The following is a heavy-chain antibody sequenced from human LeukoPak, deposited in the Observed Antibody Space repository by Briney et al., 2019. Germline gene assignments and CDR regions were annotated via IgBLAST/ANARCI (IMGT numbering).Heavy chain of an antibody. CDR2: IYYSGST. V-gene: IGHV4-59*01. CDR3: ARAPIVPAASSLDLYYYYMDV. J-gene: IGHJ6*03. CDR1: GGSISSYY. D-gene: IGHD2-2*01. Sequence: SETLSLTCTVSGGSISSYYWSWIRQPPGKGLEWVGYIYYSGSTNYNPSLKSRVTISVDTSKNQFTLKLSSVTAADTAVYYCARAPIVPAASSLDLYYYYMDVWGKGTTVTVSS.